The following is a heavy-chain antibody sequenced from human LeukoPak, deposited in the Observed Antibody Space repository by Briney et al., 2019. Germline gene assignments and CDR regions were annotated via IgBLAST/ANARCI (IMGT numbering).Heavy chain of an antibody. V-gene: IGHV3-53*01. Sequence: GGSLRLSCAASGFSVRSHYMRWVRQAPGKGLEWVAVIYSDRRTHYGDSVKGRFTISRDNSNNTLHLQMNSLRGEDTAVYYCARCGSDYDGGAFDIWGQGTVVTVSS. D-gene: IGHD2-21*02. CDR2: IYSDRRT. CDR3: ARCGSDYDGGAFDI. J-gene: IGHJ3*02. CDR1: GFSVRSHY.